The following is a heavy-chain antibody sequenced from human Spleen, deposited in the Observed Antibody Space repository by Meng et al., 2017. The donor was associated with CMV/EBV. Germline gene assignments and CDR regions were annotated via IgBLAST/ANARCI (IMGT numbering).Heavy chain of an antibody. CDR2: ISPSGNT. J-gene: IGHJ4*02. V-gene: IGHV4-38-2*02. CDR1: GYSISSAYY. Sequence: SDTLSRTCTVSGYSISSAYYRGWIRQTPGKGLEWIGSISPSGNTYYNPSFKSRVTISVDTSKNRFSLKLASVTAADTAVYYCARGTVYSSGCPDYWGQGTLVTVSS. D-gene: IGHD6-19*01. CDR3: ARGTVYSSGCPDY.